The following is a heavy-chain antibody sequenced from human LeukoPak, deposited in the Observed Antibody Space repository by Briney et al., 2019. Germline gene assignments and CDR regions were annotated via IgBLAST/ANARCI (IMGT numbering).Heavy chain of an antibody. D-gene: IGHD6-13*01. CDR1: GFTFDDYA. J-gene: IGHJ4*02. V-gene: IGHV3-9*01. Sequence: PGRSLRLSCAASGFTFDDYAMHWVRQAPGKGLEWVSGISWNSGSIGYADSVKGRFTISRDNAKNSLYLQMNSLRAEDTALYYCAKDIREYSSSWYYFDYWGQGTLVTVSS. CDR3: AKDIREYSSSWYYFDY. CDR2: ISWNSGSI.